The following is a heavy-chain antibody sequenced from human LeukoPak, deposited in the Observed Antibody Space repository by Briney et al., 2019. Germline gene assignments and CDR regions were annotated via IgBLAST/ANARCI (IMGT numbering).Heavy chain of an antibody. CDR3: AADVWGENGYSYGLFDY. V-gene: IGHV4-39*07. J-gene: IGHJ4*02. Sequence: SETLSLTCTVSGGSISSSSYYWGWIRQPPGKGLEWIGSIYYSGSTYYNPSLKSRVTISVDTSKNQFSLKLSSVTAADTAVYYCAADVWGENGYSYGLFDYWGQGTLVTVSS. D-gene: IGHD5-18*01. CDR2: IYYSGST. CDR1: GGSISSSSYY.